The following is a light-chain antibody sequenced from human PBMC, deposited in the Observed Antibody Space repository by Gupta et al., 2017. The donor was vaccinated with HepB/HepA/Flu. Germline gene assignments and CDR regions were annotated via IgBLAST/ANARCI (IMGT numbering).Light chain of an antibody. J-gene: IGKJ2*01. V-gene: IGKV2-28*01. CDR2: LGS. CDR1: QSLLHSNGYNY. Sequence: EIVMTQSPFSLPVSPGEPASISCRSSQSLLHSNGYNYLDWYLQKPGQSPQLLIYLGSNRAYGVNDRFSGSGEGTDFTLKISRGEAEDVGVYYCMQSPQNPPLNTFGQGTKMDIK. CDR3: MQSPQNPPLNT.